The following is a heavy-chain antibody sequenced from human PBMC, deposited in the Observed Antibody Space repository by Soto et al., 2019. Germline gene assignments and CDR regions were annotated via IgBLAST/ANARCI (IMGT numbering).Heavy chain of an antibody. CDR1: GGSFSGYY. V-gene: IGHV4-34*01. J-gene: IGHJ5*02. CDR2: INHSGST. CDR3: ARGGGSFVVVPAAIFWFDP. D-gene: IGHD2-2*01. Sequence: QVQLQQWGAGLLKPSETLSLTCAVYGGSFSGYYWSWIRQPPGKGLEWIGEINHSGSTNYNPSLMSRVTMSVDTSKNQSSLKLSSVTAADTAVYYCARGGGSFVVVPAAIFWFDPWGQGTLVTVSS.